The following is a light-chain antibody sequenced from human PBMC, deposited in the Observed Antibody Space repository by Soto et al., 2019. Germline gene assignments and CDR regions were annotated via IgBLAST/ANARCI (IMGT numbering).Light chain of an antibody. J-gene: IGKJ1*01. V-gene: IGKV3-11*01. CDR3: QQRSDGPST. CDR1: ESVTDY. CDR2: DVS. Sequence: EMVLTQCPATRSLSPGERGTFSCMASESVTDYLAWYQQKPGQAPRLLVYDVSYRAAGIPTRFSGGGSGTDFTLTLSNVEPEDFEVYYCQQRSDGPSTFGQGTKVDI.